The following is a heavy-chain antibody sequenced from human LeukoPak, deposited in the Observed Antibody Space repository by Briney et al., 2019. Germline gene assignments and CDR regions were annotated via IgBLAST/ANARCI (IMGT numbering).Heavy chain of an antibody. CDR3: ARDSQHLNFDH. CDR1: GFSFSDYY. J-gene: IGHJ4*02. Sequence: PGGSLRLSCAASGFSFSDYYMSWIRQAPGKGLEWVSYISGSTSYTNYADSVKGRFTISRDNAKNSLYLQMDSLRAEDTAVYYCARDSQHLNFDHWGQGTLVTVSS. CDR2: ISGSTSYT. D-gene: IGHD3-3*02. V-gene: IGHV3-11*06.